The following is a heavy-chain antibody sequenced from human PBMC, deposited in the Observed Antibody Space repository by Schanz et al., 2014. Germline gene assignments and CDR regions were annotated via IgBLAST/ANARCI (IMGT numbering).Heavy chain of an antibody. CDR3: AINSGSYFLSPDLYDY. CDR2: IYSGGDT. Sequence: VHLVESGGGLVKPGGSLRLSCAASGFTVSSIYMNWVRQAPGKGLQWVSVIYSGGDTYYADSVKGRFTISRDNSKNTLYLQMNSLRVEDTAVYYCAINSGSYFLSPDLYDYWGQGTLVSVSS. J-gene: IGHJ4*02. CDR1: GFTVSSIY. V-gene: IGHV3-53*01. D-gene: IGHD1-26*01.